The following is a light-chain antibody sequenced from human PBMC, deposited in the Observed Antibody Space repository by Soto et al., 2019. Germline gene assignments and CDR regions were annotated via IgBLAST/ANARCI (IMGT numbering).Light chain of an antibody. J-gene: IGLJ3*02. CDR2: YDD. CDR1: SSNIGNNA. V-gene: IGLV1-36*01. Sequence: QAVVTQPPSVSEAPRRRVTISCSGSSSNIGNNAVNWYQQLPGKAPKLLIYYDDLLPSGVSDRFSGSKSGTSASLAISGLQSEDEADYYCAAWDDSLNGWVFGGGTKLTVL. CDR3: AAWDDSLNGWV.